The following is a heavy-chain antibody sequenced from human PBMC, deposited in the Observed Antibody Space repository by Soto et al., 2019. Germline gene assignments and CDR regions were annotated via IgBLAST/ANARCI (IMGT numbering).Heavy chain of an antibody. CDR1: GFTFTSSA. CDR3: AIRGYCSSTSCQKSGYYGMDV. D-gene: IGHD2-2*01. CDR2: IVVGSGNT. J-gene: IGHJ6*02. V-gene: IGHV1-58*01. Sequence: SVKVSCKASGFTFTSSAVQWVRQARGQRLEWIGWIVVGSGNTNYAQKFQERVTITRDMSTSTAYMELSSLRSEDTAVYYCAIRGYCSSTSCQKSGYYGMDVWGQGTTVTV.